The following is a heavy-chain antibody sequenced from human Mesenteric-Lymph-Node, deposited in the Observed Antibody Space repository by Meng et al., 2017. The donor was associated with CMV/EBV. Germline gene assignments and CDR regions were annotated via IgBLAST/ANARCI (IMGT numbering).Heavy chain of an antibody. CDR2: ITPSSGDT. D-gene: IGHD3-10*01. V-gene: IGHV1-46*02. J-gene: IGHJ5*02. CDR3: ARGAGITRDWFDP. Sequence: CRASGYSLNNHYMHWVRQAPGQGLERMGIITPSSGDTTYAQKFQGRVMMTSDRSASTAYMELYSLRSEDTAVYYCARGAGITRDWFDPWGQGTLVTVSS. CDR1: GYSLNNHY.